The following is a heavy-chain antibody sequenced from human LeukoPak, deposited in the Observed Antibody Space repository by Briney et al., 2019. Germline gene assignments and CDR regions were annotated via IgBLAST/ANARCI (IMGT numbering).Heavy chain of an antibody. CDR2: ISGSVGST. J-gene: IGHJ5*02. CDR3: AKSYGDYPPDGWFDP. V-gene: IGHV3-23*01. D-gene: IGHD4-17*01. CDR1: GFTFSSYD. Sequence: GGSLRLSCAASGFTFSSYDMSWVRQAPGKGLEWVSAISGSVGSTYYADSVKGRFTISRDNSKNTLYLQMNSLRAEDTAVYYCAKSYGDYPPDGWFDPWGQGTLVTVSS.